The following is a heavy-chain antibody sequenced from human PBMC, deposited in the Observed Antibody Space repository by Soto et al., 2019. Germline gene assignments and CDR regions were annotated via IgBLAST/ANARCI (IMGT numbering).Heavy chain of an antibody. CDR1: GFTFSSYS. J-gene: IGHJ6*03. V-gene: IGHV3-48*01. CDR3: ARDPHEYWSGYYLYYYMDV. CDR2: ISSSSTI. Sequence: GGSLRLSCAASGFTFSSYSMNWVRQAPGKGLEWVSYISSSSTIYYADSVKGRFTISRDNAKSSLYLQMNSLRAEDTAVYYCARDPHEYWSGYYLYYYMDVWGKGTTVTVSS. D-gene: IGHD3-3*01.